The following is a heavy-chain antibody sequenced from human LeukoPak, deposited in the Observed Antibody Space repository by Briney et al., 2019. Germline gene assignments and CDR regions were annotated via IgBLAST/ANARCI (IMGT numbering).Heavy chain of an antibody. Sequence: GGSLRPSCAASGFTFSSYSMNWVRQAPGKGLEWVSYISSSSTIYYADSVKGRFTISRDNAKNSLYLQMNSRRAEDTAVYYCARSTPYDSSGYYYEEFDYWGQGTLVTVSS. CDR3: ARSTPYDSSGYYYEEFDY. CDR1: GFTFSSYS. CDR2: ISSSSTI. D-gene: IGHD3-22*01. V-gene: IGHV3-48*01. J-gene: IGHJ4*02.